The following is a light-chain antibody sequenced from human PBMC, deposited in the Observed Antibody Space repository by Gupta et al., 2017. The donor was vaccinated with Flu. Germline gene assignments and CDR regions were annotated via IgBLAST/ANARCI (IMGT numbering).Light chain of an antibody. J-gene: IGLJ3*02. CDR2: KNK. CDR1: SNNIGNQG. V-gene: IGLV10-54*04. CDR3: LAWDARFYGYV. Sequence: NSNNIGNQGAAWLQHHQGHAPKLLFHKNKDRPSGIPERFSASRSGDTASLTITGLQPEDEADYYCLAWDARFYGYVFGGGTKLTVL.